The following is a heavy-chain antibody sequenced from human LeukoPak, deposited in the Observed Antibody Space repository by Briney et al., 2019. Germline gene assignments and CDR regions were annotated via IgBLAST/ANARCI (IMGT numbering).Heavy chain of an antibody. J-gene: IGHJ4*02. D-gene: IGHD3-22*01. Sequence: GASVTVSCKASGYTFPSYGISWVRQAPGQGLEGMGWISSYNGNTNYAQKLQGRVTMTTDTSTSTAYMELRSLRSDDTAVYYCARVRNYYDSSGYEHASLDYWGQGTLVTASS. V-gene: IGHV1-18*01. CDR3: ARVRNYYDSSGYEHASLDY. CDR2: ISSYNGNT. CDR1: GYTFPSYG.